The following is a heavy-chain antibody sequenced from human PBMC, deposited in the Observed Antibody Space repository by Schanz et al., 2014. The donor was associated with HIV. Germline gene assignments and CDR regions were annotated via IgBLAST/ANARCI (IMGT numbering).Heavy chain of an antibody. CDR2: ISESGSRS. CDR1: GFTFNNYA. V-gene: IGHV3-23*01. D-gene: IGHD5-18*01. J-gene: IGHJ6*02. CDR3: RGYRFYYGVDF. Sequence: DVQLLDSGGGLVQPGGSLRLSCIASGFTFNNYAMTWVRQAPGKGLEWVSSISESGSRSYYADSVNGRFTISRDNSKNTLYLQMNSLNIEDTAVYYCRGYRFYYGVDFWGQGTTVTVS.